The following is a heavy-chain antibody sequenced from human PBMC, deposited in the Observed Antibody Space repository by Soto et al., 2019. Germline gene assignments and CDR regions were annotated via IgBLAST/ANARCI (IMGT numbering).Heavy chain of an antibody. CDR3: ARVVGTMIVVVITNNWFDP. J-gene: IGHJ5*02. CDR1: GYTFTSYG. D-gene: IGHD3-22*01. V-gene: IGHV1-18*04. CDR2: ISAYNGNT. Sequence: ASVKVSCKASGYTFTSYGISWVRQAPGQGLEWMGWISAYNGNTNYAQKLQGRVTMTTDTSTSTAYMELRSLRSDDTAVYYCARVVGTMIVVVITNNWFDPWGQGTLVTV.